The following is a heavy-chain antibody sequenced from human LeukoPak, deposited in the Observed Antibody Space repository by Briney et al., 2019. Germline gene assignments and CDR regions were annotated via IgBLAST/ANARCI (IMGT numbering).Heavy chain of an antibody. Sequence: GGSLRLSCAASGFTFSSYWMSWVRQAPGKGLEWVAIISNDGSRKYYAHSVEGRFTISRDNSKNTLYLQMDSLRAEDTAVYYCARDRAWNYFDYWGQGTLVTVSS. D-gene: IGHD3-3*01. J-gene: IGHJ4*02. CDR3: ARDRAWNYFDY. CDR1: GFTFSSYW. V-gene: IGHV3-30*03. CDR2: ISNDGSRK.